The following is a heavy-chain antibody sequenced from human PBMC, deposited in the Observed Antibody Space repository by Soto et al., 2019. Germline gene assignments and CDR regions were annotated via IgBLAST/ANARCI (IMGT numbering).Heavy chain of an antibody. D-gene: IGHD4-4*01. Sequence: PGGSLRLSCTGSGFNFDDFAINWVRQAPGKGLEWVGLIRNQTYHETPEYAAAVKGRFTISRDNSKNTLYLQMNSLRAEDTAVYYCAKGDTVTGQKYRIDYWGQGTLVTVSS. CDR3: AKGDTVTGQKYRIDY. V-gene: IGHV3-49*04. J-gene: IGHJ4*02. CDR2: IRNQTYHETP. CDR1: GFNFDDFA.